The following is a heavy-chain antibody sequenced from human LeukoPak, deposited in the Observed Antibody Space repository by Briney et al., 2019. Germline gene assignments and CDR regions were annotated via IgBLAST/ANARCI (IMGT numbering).Heavy chain of an antibody. CDR3: ARGTQWLPPGY. D-gene: IGHD6-19*01. V-gene: IGHV4-34*01. CDR1: GGSFSGYY. Sequence: SETLSLTCAVYGGSFSGYYWSWIRQPPGKGLEWIGEINHRGSTNYNPSLKSRVTISVDTSKNQFSLKLSSVTAADTAVYYCARGTQWLPPGYWGQGTLVTVSS. CDR2: INHRGST. J-gene: IGHJ4*02.